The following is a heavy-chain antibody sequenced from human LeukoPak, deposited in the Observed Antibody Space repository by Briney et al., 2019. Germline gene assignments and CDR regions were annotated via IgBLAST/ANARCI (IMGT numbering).Heavy chain of an antibody. J-gene: IGHJ4*01. CDR1: GFNFDDYT. V-gene: IGHV3-43*01. D-gene: IGHD6-19*01. CDR3: AKDLGKVIAAAGTAGFDS. CDR2: MNWDGGST. Sequence: GGSLRLSCAASGFNFDDYTLHWVRQLPGKGLEWVSLMNWDGGSTYYADSVKGRFTISRDTSKNSLFLQMHSLEAEDTAIYYCAKDLGKVIAAAGTAGFDSWGRGTLVTVSS.